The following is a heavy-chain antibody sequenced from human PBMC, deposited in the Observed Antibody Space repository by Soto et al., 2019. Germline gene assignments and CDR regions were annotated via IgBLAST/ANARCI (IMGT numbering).Heavy chain of an antibody. Sequence: SVKVSCKASGGTFSSYAISWVRQAPGQGLEWMGGIIPIFGTANSAQKFQGRVTITADESTSTAYMELSSLRSEDTAVYYCARDRGSGWYFDYWGQGTLVTVSS. CDR2: IIPIFGTA. D-gene: IGHD6-19*01. J-gene: IGHJ4*02. CDR3: ARDRGSGWYFDY. V-gene: IGHV1-69*13. CDR1: GGTFSSYA.